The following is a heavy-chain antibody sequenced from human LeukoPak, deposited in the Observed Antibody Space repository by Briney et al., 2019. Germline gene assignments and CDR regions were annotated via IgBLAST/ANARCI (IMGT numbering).Heavy chain of an antibody. CDR2: IYYSGST. CDR3: AMTYSSSWPYYYYYGMDV. J-gene: IGHJ6*02. Sequence: SETLSLTCTVSGGSISSYYWSWIRQPPGKGLEWIGYIYYSGSTNYNPSLKSRVTISVGTSKNQFSLKLNSVTAADTAVYYCAMTYSSSWPYYYYYGMDVWGQGTTVTVSS. D-gene: IGHD6-13*01. CDR1: GGSISSYY. V-gene: IGHV4-59*01.